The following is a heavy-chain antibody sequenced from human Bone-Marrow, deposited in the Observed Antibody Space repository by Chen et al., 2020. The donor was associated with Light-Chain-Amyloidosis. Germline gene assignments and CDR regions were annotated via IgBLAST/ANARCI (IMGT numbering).Heavy chain of an antibody. J-gene: IGHJ4*02. D-gene: IGHD6-19*01. Sequence: QVRLVESGGGVVQPGGSLRLSCAPSGFACRSYAMHWVRQAPGKGLEWVAAISYDENTKYYADSVRGRFTISRDNSKNTLFLQMSSLTADDTALFYCATDSAVPGAHPPDYWGQGTPITVSS. CDR1: GFACRSYA. V-gene: IGHV3-30-3*01. CDR3: ATDSAVPGAHPPDY. CDR2: ISYDENTK.